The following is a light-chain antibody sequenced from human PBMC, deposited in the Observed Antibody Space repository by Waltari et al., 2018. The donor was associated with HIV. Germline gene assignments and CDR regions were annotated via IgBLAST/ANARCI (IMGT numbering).Light chain of an antibody. CDR3: AAWDDSLSGWV. J-gene: IGLJ3*02. CDR2: RNN. Sequence: QSVLTQPPSASGTPGQRVTISCSVSSPTSGSNSFYRYQQPPGTAPKLLIYRNNRRPSGVPYRFSGPKSGTSASLAISGLRSEDEADYYCAAWDDSLSGWVFGGGTKLTVL. V-gene: IGLV1-47*01. CDR1: SPTSGSNS.